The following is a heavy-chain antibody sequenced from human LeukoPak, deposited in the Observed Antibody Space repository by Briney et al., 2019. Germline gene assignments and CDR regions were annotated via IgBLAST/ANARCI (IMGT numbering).Heavy chain of an antibody. CDR1: GGTFSSYA. CDR2: IIPIFGTA. CDR3: ARVTPFGDMVDY. V-gene: IGHV1-69*13. D-gene: IGHD3-16*01. Sequence: SVKVSCKASGGTFSSYAISWVRQAPGPGLEWMGGIIPIFGTANYAQKFQGRVTITADESTSTAYMELSSLRSEDTAVYYCARVTPFGDMVDYWGQGTLVTVSS. J-gene: IGHJ4*02.